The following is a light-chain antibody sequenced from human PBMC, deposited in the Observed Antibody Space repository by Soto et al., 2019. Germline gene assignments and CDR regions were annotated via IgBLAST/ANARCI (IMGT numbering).Light chain of an antibody. CDR3: SSYVGSGTII. Sequence: QSALTQTPSASGSPGQSVTISCTGTSSDVGGYNYVSWYQQYPGKAPKLMIYEVTKRPSGVPDRFSGSKSGNTASLTVSGLQAEDEADYYCSSYVGSGTIIFGGGTKLTVL. J-gene: IGLJ2*01. CDR2: EVT. CDR1: SSDVGGYNY. V-gene: IGLV2-8*01.